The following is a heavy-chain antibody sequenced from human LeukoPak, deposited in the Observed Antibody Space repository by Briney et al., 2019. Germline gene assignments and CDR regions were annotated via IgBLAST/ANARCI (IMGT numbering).Heavy chain of an antibody. Sequence: PGGSLRLSCAASEFSFSTYAMHWVRQTPGKGLEWVAFISSDGRIKYYADSVKGRFTISRDSSKNTLYLQMNSLRAEDTAVYYCAKPSSDYYYGWFDPWGQGTLVTVSS. CDR2: ISSDGRIK. D-gene: IGHD3-22*01. J-gene: IGHJ5*02. CDR3: AKPSSDYYYGWFDP. CDR1: EFSFSTYA. V-gene: IGHV3-30*18.